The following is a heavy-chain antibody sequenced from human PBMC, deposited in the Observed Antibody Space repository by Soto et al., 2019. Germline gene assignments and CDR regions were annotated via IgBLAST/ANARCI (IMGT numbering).Heavy chain of an antibody. Sequence: EVQLVESGGGLAQPGGGLRPSRAASGITCSTYAVNLVRQAAGKGMERVAYINRRGSYIVFPDSVKGRFTVSRDNAKNSLYLQMHSLRDEDTATYHCVGDQDTSTPMVHGNYWGQGTLVTVS. CDR3: VGDQDTSTPMVHGNY. CDR1: GITCSTYA. V-gene: IGHV3-48*03. J-gene: IGHJ4*02. D-gene: IGHD5-18*01. CDR2: INRRGSYI.